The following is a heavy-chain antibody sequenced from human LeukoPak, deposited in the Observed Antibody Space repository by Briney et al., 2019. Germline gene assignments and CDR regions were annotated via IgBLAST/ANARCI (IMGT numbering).Heavy chain of an antibody. CDR2: IIPIFGTA. CDR3: ARDGRYCSSTSCSNWFDP. V-gene: IGHV1-69*05. CDR1: GYTFTSYG. J-gene: IGHJ5*02. Sequence: SVKVSCKASGYTFTSYGISWVRQAPGQGLEWMGGIIPIFGTANYAQKFQGRVTITTDESTSTAYMELSSLRSEDTAVYYCARDGRYCSSTSCSNWFDPWGQGTLVTVSS. D-gene: IGHD2-2*01.